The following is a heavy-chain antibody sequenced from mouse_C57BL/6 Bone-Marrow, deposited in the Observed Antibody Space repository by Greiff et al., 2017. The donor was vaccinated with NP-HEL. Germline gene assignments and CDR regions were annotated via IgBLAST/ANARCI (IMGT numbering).Heavy chain of an antibody. Sequence: QVQLKQPGAELVKPGASVKLSCKASGYTFTSYWMHWVKQRPGQGLEWIGMIHPNSGSTNYNEKFKSKATLTVDKSSSTAYMQLSSLTSEDSAVYYCARPPFYYYGSSSPWFAYWGQGTLVTVSA. D-gene: IGHD1-1*01. CDR3: ARPPFYYYGSSSPWFAY. J-gene: IGHJ3*01. V-gene: IGHV1-64*01. CDR1: GYTFTSYW. CDR2: IHPNSGST.